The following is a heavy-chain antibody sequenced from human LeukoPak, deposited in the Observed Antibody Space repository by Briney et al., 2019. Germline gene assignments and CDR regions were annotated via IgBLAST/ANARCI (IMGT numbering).Heavy chain of an antibody. Sequence: GASVKVSCKASGYIFTNYYITWVRQAPGQGLEYMGWISGYNGNTNYAQTLQGRVTMTTDTSTSTAYMELSRLRSDDTAVYYCARDRGYDFIADFDYWGQGTLVTVSS. J-gene: IGHJ4*02. CDR1: GYIFTNYY. V-gene: IGHV1-18*01. CDR3: ARDRGYDFIADFDY. D-gene: IGHD5-12*01. CDR2: ISGYNGNT.